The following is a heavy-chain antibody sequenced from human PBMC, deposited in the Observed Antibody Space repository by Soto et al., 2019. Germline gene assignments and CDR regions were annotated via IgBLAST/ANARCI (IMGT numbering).Heavy chain of an antibody. Sequence: QVQLQESGPGLVKPSETLSLTCTVSGGSISSYYWSWIRQPPGKGLEWIGYIYYSGSTNYNPSLKSRVTISVDTSKNQFSLKLSSVTAADTAVYYCARQVAAASRWGWFDPWGQGTLVTVSS. J-gene: IGHJ5*02. CDR3: ARQVAAASRWGWFDP. V-gene: IGHV4-59*08. CDR2: IYYSGST. CDR1: GGSISSYY. D-gene: IGHD6-13*01.